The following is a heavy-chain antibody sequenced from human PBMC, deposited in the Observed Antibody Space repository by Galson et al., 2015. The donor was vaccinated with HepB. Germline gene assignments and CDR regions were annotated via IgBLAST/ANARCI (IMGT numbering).Heavy chain of an antibody. CDR3: ARDPLYSSSRAETAQYYFDY. CDR1: GYSFSYYT. J-gene: IGHJ4*02. V-gene: IGHV1-3*01. Sequence: SVKVSCKASGYSFSYYTIHWVRQAPGQRPEWMGWINAGKGNTKFSQKFQGRVTMTRDTSASTAYMELTSLRSEDTAVYYCARDPLYSSSRAETAQYYFDYWGQGTLVTVSS. CDR2: INAGKGNT. D-gene: IGHD6-19*01.